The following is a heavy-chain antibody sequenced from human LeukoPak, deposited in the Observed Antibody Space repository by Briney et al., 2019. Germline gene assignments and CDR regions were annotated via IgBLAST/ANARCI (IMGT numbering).Heavy chain of an antibody. CDR1: GFTFTSYA. Sequence: GGSLRLSCAASGFTFTSYAMNWVRQAPGKGLEWVSAISGSGVSTYYADSVKGRFTISRDNSKNRMFVQMNSLGAEDTAVYYCVGGEFDPWGQGTLVTVSS. V-gene: IGHV3-23*01. D-gene: IGHD1-26*01. CDR2: ISGSGVST. CDR3: VGGEFDP. J-gene: IGHJ5*02.